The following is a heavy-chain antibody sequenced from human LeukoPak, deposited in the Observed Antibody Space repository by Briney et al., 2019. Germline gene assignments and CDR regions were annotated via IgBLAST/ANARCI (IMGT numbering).Heavy chain of an antibody. V-gene: IGHV3-30*04. CDR3: ATEPGYSSSWYVWDYFDY. D-gene: IGHD6-13*01. J-gene: IGHJ4*02. CDR1: GFTFSSYA. Sequence: GGSLRLSCAASGFTFSSYAMHWVRQAPGKGLEWVAVISYDGSNKYYADSVKGRFTISRDNSKNTLYLQMNSLRAEDTAVYYCATEPGYSSSWYVWDYFDYWGQGTLVTVSS. CDR2: ISYDGSNK.